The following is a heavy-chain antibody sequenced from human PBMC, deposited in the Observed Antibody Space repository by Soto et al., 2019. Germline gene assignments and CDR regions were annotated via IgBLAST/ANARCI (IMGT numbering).Heavy chain of an antibody. J-gene: IGHJ4*02. CDR3: ARESVVATRTPAYDY. CDR2: ISYDGSNK. Sequence: QVQLVESGGGVVQPGRSLRLSCAASGVTFSSYAMHWVRQAPGKGLEGVAVISYDGSNKYYADSVKGRFPISRDNSKNTLYVQMNSLRAEDTAVYYCARESVVATRTPAYDYWGQGTLVTVS. V-gene: IGHV3-30-3*01. CDR1: GVTFSSYA. D-gene: IGHD5-12*01.